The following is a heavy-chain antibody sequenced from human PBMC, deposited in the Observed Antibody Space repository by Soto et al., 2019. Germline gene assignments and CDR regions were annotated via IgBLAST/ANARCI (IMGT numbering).Heavy chain of an antibody. J-gene: IGHJ6*02. V-gene: IGHV4-30-2*01. CDR2: IYHSGNT. Sequence: QLQLQESGSGLVKPSQTLSLTCAVSGGSISSGGYSWSWIRQPPGKGLEWIGYIYHSGNTYYNASLKSRVHISLDRSKNQFSLKLRSVTAADTAVYYCAGTPGYCSGGSCYYGMDVWGQGTTVTVSS. CDR3: AGTPGYCSGGSCYYGMDV. D-gene: IGHD2-15*01. CDR1: GGSISSGGYS.